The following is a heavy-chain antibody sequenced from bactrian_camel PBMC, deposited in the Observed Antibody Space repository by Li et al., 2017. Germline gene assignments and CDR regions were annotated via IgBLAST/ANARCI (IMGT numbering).Heavy chain of an antibody. D-gene: IGHD7*01. CDR2: TISSDGSE. CDR1: GLSFDDSD. V-gene: IGHV3S63*01. J-gene: IGHJ4*01. CDR3: AKGRPRLGLVAADLD. Sequence: HVQLVESGGGSVQAGGSLRLSCTISGLSFDDSDISWYRQGDDNDCRLVSTISSDGSEYYADSVKGRFTIFQDKDKNRVDLVMNSLKPEDTAAYYCAKGRPRLGLVAADLDRGQGTQVTVS.